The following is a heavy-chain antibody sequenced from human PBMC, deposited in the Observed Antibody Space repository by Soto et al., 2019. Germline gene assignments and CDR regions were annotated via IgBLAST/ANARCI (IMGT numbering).Heavy chain of an antibody. CDR1: GGSISSYY. D-gene: IGHD2-21*02. CDR3: ARVRKGVVTAILWFDP. Sequence: SETLSLTCTVSGGSISSYYWSWIRQPPGKGLEWIGYIYYSGSTNYNPSLKSRVTISVDTSKNQFSLKLSSVTAADTAVYYCARVRKGVVTAILWFDPWGQGTLVTVSS. J-gene: IGHJ5*02. CDR2: IYYSGST. V-gene: IGHV4-59*01.